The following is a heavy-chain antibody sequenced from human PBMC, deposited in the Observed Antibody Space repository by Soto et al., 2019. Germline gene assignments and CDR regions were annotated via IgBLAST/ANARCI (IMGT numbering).Heavy chain of an antibody. CDR2: INTDGSYI. J-gene: IGHJ4*02. D-gene: IGHD2-15*01. Sequence: EVQVVESGGGLVQPGGSLRLSCVVSEFTFSSSWMHWVRQGPGKGLVWVSRINTDGSYINYADSVKGRFTTSRDNARNMLYLQMNSVRDEDTALYYCVTGWSEYWGQGTLVTVSS. CDR1: EFTFSSSW. V-gene: IGHV3-74*01. CDR3: VTGWSEY.